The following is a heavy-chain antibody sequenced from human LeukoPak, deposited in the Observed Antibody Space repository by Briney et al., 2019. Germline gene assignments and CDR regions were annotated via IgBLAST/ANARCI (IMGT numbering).Heavy chain of an antibody. CDR1: GGSISSSSYY. D-gene: IGHD6-13*01. J-gene: IGHJ4*02. CDR3: ARQLGSSSWPKTYYFDY. CDR2: IYYSGST. Sequence: SETLSLTCTVSGGSISSSSYYWGWIRQPPGKGLEWIGSIYYSGSTYYNPSLKIRVTISVDTSKNQFSLKLSSVTAADTAVYYCARQLGSSSWPKTYYFDYWGQGTLVTVSS. V-gene: IGHV4-39*01.